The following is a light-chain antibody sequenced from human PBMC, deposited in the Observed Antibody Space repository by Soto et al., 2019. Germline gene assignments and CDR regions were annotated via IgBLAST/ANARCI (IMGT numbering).Light chain of an antibody. V-gene: IGKV1-39*01. CDR1: QGISTY. J-gene: IGKJ1*01. CDR2: AAS. CDR3: QQSYNTTWT. Sequence: DIQMTQSPSTLSASVGDGVTITCRASQGISTYLNWYQQKPGKAPKLLIYAASSLQSGVPSRFSGSGSETDFTLTISSLQPEDFATYSCQQSYNTTWTFGQGTKVDIK.